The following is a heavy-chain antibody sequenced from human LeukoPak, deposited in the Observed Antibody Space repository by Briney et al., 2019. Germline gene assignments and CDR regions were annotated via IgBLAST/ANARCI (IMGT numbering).Heavy chain of an antibody. Sequence: SETLSLTCTVSGGSISSSNYYWGWVRQPPGKGLEWISHISYSGITSYSPSLKSRVTMSIDTSMHQFSLNLTSVTAADTAMYYCARGDYDLLTGDPTPLFQHWGQGTQVTVSS. V-gene: IGHV4-61*05. CDR2: ISYSGIT. D-gene: IGHD3-9*01. CDR1: GGSISSSNYY. J-gene: IGHJ1*01. CDR3: ARGDYDLLTGDPTPLFQH.